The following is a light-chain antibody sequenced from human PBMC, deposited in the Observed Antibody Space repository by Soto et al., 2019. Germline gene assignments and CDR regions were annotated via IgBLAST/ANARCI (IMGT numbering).Light chain of an antibody. CDR2: KAS. J-gene: IGKJ1*01. V-gene: IGKV1-5*03. Sequence: DIPMTQSPSTLSASVGDRVTITCRASQNIRSWLAWYQQKTGKAPKLLIHKASSLESGVPSRFSGSGSGTEFTLTISSLQPDDVATYYCQQYNSYWTFGQGTKVEIK. CDR1: QNIRSW. CDR3: QQYNSYWT.